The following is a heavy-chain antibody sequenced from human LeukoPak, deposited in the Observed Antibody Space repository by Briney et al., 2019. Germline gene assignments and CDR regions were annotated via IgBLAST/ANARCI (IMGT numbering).Heavy chain of an antibody. CDR2: IYTSGST. D-gene: IGHD3-10*01. Sequence: PSETLSLTCTVSGGSISSGSYYWSWIRQPAGKGLEWIGRIYTSGSTNYNPSLKSRVTISVDTSKNQFSLKLSSVTAADTAVYYCARDRGILWFGGVGAFDIWGQGTMVTVSS. V-gene: IGHV4-61*02. CDR1: GGSISSGSYY. CDR3: ARDRGILWFGGVGAFDI. J-gene: IGHJ3*02.